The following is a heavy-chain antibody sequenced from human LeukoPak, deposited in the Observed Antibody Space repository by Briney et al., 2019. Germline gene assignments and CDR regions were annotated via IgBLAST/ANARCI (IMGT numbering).Heavy chain of an antibody. J-gene: IGHJ4*02. CDR2: ISSSSSYI. CDR3: ARDSGPAARANY. CDR1: GFTFSSYS. Sequence: PGGSLRLSCAASGFTFSSYSMNWVRQAPGKGLEWVSSISSSSSYIYYADSVKGRFTISRDNAKNSLYLQMNSLRAEDTAVYYCARDSGPAARANYWGQGTLVTVSS. V-gene: IGHV3-21*01. D-gene: IGHD2-2*01.